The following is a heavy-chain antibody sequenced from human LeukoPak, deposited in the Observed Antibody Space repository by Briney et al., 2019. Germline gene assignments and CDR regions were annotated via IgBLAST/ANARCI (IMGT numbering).Heavy chain of an antibody. V-gene: IGHV4-4*02. D-gene: IGHD2-2*01. CDR3: ARDYCTSTTCPNWFDP. CDR2: IYHSGST. CDR1: GGSISSSYW. Sequence: SETLSLTCTVSGGSISSSYWWSWIRQPPGKGLEWIEEIYHSGSTNYNLSLKSRVTISVDKSKNQFSLKLNSVTAADTAVYYCARDYCTSTTCPNWFDPWGQGTLVTVSS. J-gene: IGHJ5*02.